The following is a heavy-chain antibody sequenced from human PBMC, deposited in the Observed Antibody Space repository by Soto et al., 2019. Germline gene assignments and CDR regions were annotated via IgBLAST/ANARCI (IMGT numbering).Heavy chain of an antibody. CDR2: IAVGSGYT. CDR3: ARDQGGQSGNFIFDH. D-gene: IGHD1-26*01. J-gene: IGHJ4*02. V-gene: IGHV1-58*01. CDR1: GFTFTSSA. Sequence: SVKVSCKASGFTFTSSAFQWVRQARGQRLEWIGWIAVGSGYTNYAQRFQDRVTLTRDMSTATTYMELSRLTSDDTAVYYCARDQGGQSGNFIFDHWGQGALVTVSS.